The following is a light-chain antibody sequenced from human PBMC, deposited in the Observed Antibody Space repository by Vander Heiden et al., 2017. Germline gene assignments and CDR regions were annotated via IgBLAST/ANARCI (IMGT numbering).Light chain of an antibody. CDR2: AAS. CDR1: QVISNY. CDR3: QQHNCATGT. V-gene: IGKV1-27*01. Sequence: DITMTQSPSSLSASVGYRVAIPCLARQVISNYLAWYQQKQGKVPQLLIYAASTMQSGVPSRFSGSGSGTDFTLTISSLQHEDVATYYCQQHNCATGTFGRGTKVEIK. J-gene: IGKJ1*01.